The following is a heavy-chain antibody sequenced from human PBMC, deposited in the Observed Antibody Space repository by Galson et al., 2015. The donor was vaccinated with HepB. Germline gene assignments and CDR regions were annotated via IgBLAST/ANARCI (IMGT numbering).Heavy chain of an antibody. Sequence: SLRLSCAASGFSFGDHGMSWVRHAPGKGLEWVAGINWNAGITTYADSVKGRFTISRDNAKNSLSLQMNSLRAEDTALYYCARENYDFFSMDVWGQGTTVTVS. CDR3: ARENYDFFSMDV. CDR2: INWNAGIT. CDR1: GFSFGDHG. D-gene: IGHD3/OR15-3a*01. J-gene: IGHJ6*02. V-gene: IGHV3-20*04.